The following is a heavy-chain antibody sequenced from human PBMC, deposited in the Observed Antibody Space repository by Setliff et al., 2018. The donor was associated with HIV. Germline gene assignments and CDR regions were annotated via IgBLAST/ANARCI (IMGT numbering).Heavy chain of an antibody. J-gene: IGHJ6*02. Sequence: ESLKISCKGSGYRFTSHWIGWVRQMPGKGLEWMGIIYPDDSKTRYSPSFEGQVTISADKSISTAYLQWSSLRAPDSALYYCARGRDSSDYYGSRDYFYAMDVWGQGTTVTVSS. D-gene: IGHD3-22*01. CDR3: ARGRDSSDYYGSRDYFYAMDV. CDR1: GYRFTSHW. CDR2: IYPDDSKT. V-gene: IGHV5-51*01.